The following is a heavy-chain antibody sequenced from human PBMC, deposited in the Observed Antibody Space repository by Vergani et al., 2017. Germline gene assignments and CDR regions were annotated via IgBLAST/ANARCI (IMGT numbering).Heavy chain of an antibody. CDR2: VGFDGSDT. CDR1: GFPLSNAW. Sequence: EVQLVESGGGLVQPGGSLRLSCAASGFPLSNAWIHWVRQGPGKGLEWVSRVGFDGSDTVYADSVKGRFTISKDSAMNTVHLQITNVRAEDTAVYFCARDGAGTIDFDYWGPGILVTVSS. D-gene: IGHD1-26*01. CDR3: ARDGAGTIDFDY. V-gene: IGHV3-74*01. J-gene: IGHJ4*02.